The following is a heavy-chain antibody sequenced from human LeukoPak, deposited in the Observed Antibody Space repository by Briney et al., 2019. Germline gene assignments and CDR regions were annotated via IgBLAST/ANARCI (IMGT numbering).Heavy chain of an antibody. J-gene: IGHJ6*03. CDR3: AKPTWSVGAWYYMDV. Sequence: GGSLRLSCAAPGFTFSSYGMHWVRQAPGKGLEWVAFIRYDGSNKYYADSVKGRFTISRDNSKNTLYLQMNSLRAEDTAVYYCAKPTWSVGAWYYMDVWGKGTTVTVSS. D-gene: IGHD1-26*01. V-gene: IGHV3-30*02. CDR2: IRYDGSNK. CDR1: GFTFSSYG.